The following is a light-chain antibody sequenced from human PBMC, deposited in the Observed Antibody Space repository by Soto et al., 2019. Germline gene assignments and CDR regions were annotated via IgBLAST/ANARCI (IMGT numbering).Light chain of an antibody. Sequence: DIQMTQSPSSLSASVGDRVTITCRASQGISTYLNWYQQKPGKAPKLLMYAASSLQSGVPSRFSGSGSGTDFTLTISSLQPEDFASYFCQQSYTTPLTFGGGTNVEIK. J-gene: IGKJ4*01. V-gene: IGKV1-39*01. CDR1: QGISTY. CDR3: QQSYTTPLT. CDR2: AAS.